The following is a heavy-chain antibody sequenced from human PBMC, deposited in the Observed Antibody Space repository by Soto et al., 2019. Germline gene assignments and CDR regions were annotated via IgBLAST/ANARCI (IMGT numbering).Heavy chain of an antibody. J-gene: IGHJ6*02. Sequence: GGSLRLSCAASGFNFSSYAMSWVRQAPGKGLEWVSAISGSGGSTYYADSVKGRFTTSRDNSKNTLYLQMNSLRAEDTAVYYRAKSRRLGELSLPKNYYYYGMDVWGQGTTVTVSS. V-gene: IGHV3-23*01. CDR3: AKSRRLGELSLPKNYYYYGMDV. D-gene: IGHD3-16*02. CDR2: ISGSGGST. CDR1: GFNFSSYA.